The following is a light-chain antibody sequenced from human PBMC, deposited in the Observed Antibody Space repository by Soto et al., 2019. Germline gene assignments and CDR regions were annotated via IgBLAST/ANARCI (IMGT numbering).Light chain of an antibody. CDR1: QDISNH. Sequence: DIQMTQSPSSVSASVGDRVTITCQASQDISNHLNWYQQRPGKAPKLLIYDASGLETGVPSRFSGSGSGTDFSFTISSLQPEDIATYYCQQYDELPITFGQGTRLEI. CDR3: QQYDELPIT. J-gene: IGKJ5*01. CDR2: DAS. V-gene: IGKV1-33*01.